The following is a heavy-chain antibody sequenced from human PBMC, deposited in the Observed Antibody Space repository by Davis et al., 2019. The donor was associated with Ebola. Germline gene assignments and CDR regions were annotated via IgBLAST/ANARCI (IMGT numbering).Heavy chain of an antibody. CDR3: ARGIGSVPVEDY. CDR1: GGSISSYY. J-gene: IGHJ4*02. Sequence: PSETLSLTCTVSGGSISSYYWSWIRQPPGKGLEWIGYIYYSGSTNYNPSLKSRVTISVDTSKNQFSLKLSSVTAADTAVYYCARGIGSVPVEDYWGQGTLVTVSS. D-gene: IGHD4-23*01. V-gene: IGHV4-59*01. CDR2: IYYSGST.